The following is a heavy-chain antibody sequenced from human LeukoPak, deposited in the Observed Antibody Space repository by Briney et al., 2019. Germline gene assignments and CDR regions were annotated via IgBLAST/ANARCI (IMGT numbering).Heavy chain of an antibody. D-gene: IGHD4-17*01. V-gene: IGHV3-30*14. CDR3: ASRSGGDYPYFDY. J-gene: IGHJ4*02. CDR1: GFTFSSYA. CDR2: ISYDGSNK. Sequence: PGGSLRLSCAASGFTFSSYAMHWVRQAPGKGLEWVAVISYDGSNKYYADSVKGRFTISRDNSKNTLYLQMNSLRVEDTAVYYCASRSGGDYPYFDYWGQGTLVTVSS.